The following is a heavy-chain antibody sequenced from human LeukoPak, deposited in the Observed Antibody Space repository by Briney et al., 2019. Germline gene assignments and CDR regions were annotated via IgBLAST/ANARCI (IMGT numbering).Heavy chain of an antibody. CDR1: GFTFTSYW. CDR3: ARIMYSYYGMDV. D-gene: IGHD3-16*01. J-gene: IGHJ6*02. V-gene: IGHV3-7*01. CDR2: IKQDGSEK. Sequence: GGSLRLSCAASGFTFTSYWMSWVRQAPGRGLEWVANIKQDGSEKYYVDSVKGQFTISRDNAKNSLFLQMNSLRAEDTAVYYCARIMYSYYGMDVWGQGTTVTVSS.